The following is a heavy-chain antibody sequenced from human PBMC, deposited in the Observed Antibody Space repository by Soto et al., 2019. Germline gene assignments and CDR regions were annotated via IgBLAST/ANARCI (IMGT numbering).Heavy chain of an antibody. D-gene: IGHD3-10*01. V-gene: IGHV3-74*01. CDR3: ARDLRVPYYHGSGSHYYYYGMDV. CDR1: GFTFSSYW. Sequence: GGSLRLSCAASGFTFSSYWMHWVRQAPGKGLVWVSRINSDGSSTSYADSVKGRFTISRDNAKNTLYLQMNSLRAEDTAVYYRARDLRVPYYHGSGSHYYYYGMDVWGQGTTVTVSS. J-gene: IGHJ6*02. CDR2: INSDGSST.